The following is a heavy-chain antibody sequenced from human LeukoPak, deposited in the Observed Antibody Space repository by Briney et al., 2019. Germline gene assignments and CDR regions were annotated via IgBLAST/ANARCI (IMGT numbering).Heavy chain of an antibody. CDR1: GGTFSSYA. CDR3: ARGWVPWFDP. CDR2: IIPIFGTA. D-gene: IGHD1-1*01. J-gene: IGHJ5*02. V-gene: IGHV1-69*05. Sequence: GASVKVSCKASGGTFSSYAISWVRQAPGQGLEWMGGIIPIFGTANYAQKFQGRVTITRDTSASTAYMELSSLRSEDTAVYYCARGWVPWFDPWGQGTLVTVSS.